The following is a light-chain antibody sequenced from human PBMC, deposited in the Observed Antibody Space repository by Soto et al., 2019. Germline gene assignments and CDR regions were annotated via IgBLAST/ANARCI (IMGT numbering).Light chain of an antibody. Sequence: VFTQYPVLLSVSAGERAPLSCRASQRISSNLAWYQQKLGQAPRLLIYRASTRATGIPARFSGSGSGTEFTLTISSLESEDFAVYYCHQYNNWPQTFGQGTKVDIK. CDR3: HQYNNWPQT. J-gene: IGKJ1*01. CDR2: RAS. CDR1: QRISSN. V-gene: IGKV3-15*01.